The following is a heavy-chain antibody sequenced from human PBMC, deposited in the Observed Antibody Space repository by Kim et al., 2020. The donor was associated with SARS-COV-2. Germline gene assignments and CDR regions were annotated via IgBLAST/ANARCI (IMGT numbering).Heavy chain of an antibody. CDR2: QDGSVK. CDR3: ARDAF. V-gene: IGHV3-7*01. Sequence: QDGSVKHYVDSVKGRFTISRDNAKNSLSLQMNSLRVEDTAVYYCARDAFWGQGTLVTVSS. J-gene: IGHJ4*02.